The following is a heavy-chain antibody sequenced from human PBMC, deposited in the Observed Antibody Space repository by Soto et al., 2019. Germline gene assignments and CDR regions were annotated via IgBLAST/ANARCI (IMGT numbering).Heavy chain of an antibody. D-gene: IGHD3-22*01. CDR1: GFTFSNAW. CDR2: IKSKTDGGTT. Sequence: NPGGSLRLSCAASGFTFSNAWMSWVRQAPGKGLEWVGRIKSKTDGGTTDYAAPVKGRFAISRDDSKNTLYLQMNSLKTEDTAVYYCTTEWSITMIDVWGQGTTVTVSS. J-gene: IGHJ6*02. CDR3: TTEWSITMIDV. V-gene: IGHV3-15*01.